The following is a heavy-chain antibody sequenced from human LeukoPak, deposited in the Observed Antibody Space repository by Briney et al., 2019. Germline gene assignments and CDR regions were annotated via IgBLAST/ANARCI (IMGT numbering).Heavy chain of an antibody. V-gene: IGHV3-66*02. D-gene: IGHD2-21*01. CDR1: GFTFSSNY. CDR2: IYSGGST. Sequence: GGSLRLSCAASGFTFSSNYMSWVRQAPGKGLEGVSVIYSGGSTYYSASVKGRFTISRDNSKNTLYLQMNSLRAEDTAVYYCARLADWYMDVWGKGTTVTVSS. CDR3: ARLADWYMDV. J-gene: IGHJ6*03.